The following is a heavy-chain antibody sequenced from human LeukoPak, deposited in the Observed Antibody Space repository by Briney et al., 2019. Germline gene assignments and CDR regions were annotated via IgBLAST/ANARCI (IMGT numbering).Heavy chain of an antibody. Sequence: EWIGYIYYSGSTNYNPSLKSRVTISVDTSKNQFSLKLSSVTAADTAVYYCARGADTVADYWGQGTLVTVSS. J-gene: IGHJ4*02. D-gene: IGHD4-17*01. V-gene: IGHV4-59*09. CDR2: IYYSGST. CDR3: ARGADTVADY.